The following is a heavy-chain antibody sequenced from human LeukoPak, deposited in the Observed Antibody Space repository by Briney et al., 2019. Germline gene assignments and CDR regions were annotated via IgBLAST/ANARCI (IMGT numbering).Heavy chain of an antibody. J-gene: IGHJ4*02. CDR2: IYTSGST. CDR3: ARDVMSYIEYSSSSSDY. V-gene: IGHV4-4*07. D-gene: IGHD6-6*01. Sequence: SETLSLTCAVYGGSFSGYYWSWIRQPAGKGLEWIGRIYTSGSTNYNPSLKSRVTMSVDTSKNQFSLKLSSVTAADTAVYYCARDVMSYIEYSSSSSDYWGQGTLVTVSS. CDR1: GGSFSGYY.